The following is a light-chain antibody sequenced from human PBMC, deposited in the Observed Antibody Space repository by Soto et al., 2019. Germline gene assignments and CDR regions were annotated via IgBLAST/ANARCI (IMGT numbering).Light chain of an antibody. J-gene: IGKJ1*01. CDR1: QSISSW. CDR2: KAS. CDR3: QQYYSSSWT. Sequence: DIQMTQSPSTLSASVGDRVTINCRASQSISSWLAWYQQKPGKAPKLLIYKASSLESGVPSRLSGSGSGTEFTLTISSLQPDDFATYYCQQYYSSSWTFGQGTKVEIK. V-gene: IGKV1-5*03.